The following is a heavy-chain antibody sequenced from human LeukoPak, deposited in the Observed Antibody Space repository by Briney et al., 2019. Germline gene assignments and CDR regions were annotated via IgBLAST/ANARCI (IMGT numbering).Heavy chain of an antibody. V-gene: IGHV4-34*01. D-gene: IGHD5-12*01. Sequence: GSLRLSCAASGFTFSSYAMSWIRQPPGKGLEWIGEINHSGSTNYNPSLKSRVTISVDTSKNQFSLKLSSVTAADTAVYYCASRNYSGYDLGYYYYYGMDVWGQGTTVTVSS. CDR3: ASRNYSGYDLGYYYYYGMDV. J-gene: IGHJ6*02. CDR2: INHSGST. CDR1: GFTFSSYA.